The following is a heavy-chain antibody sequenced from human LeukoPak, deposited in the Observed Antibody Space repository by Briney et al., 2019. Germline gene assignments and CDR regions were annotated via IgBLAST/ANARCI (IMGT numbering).Heavy chain of an antibody. J-gene: IGHJ6*03. CDR2: ISYDGSNE. CDR3: ARYYYYYMDV. Sequence: PGGSLRLSCAASGFTFSSYVMHWVRQAPGKGLEWVAIISYDGSNEYYADSVKGRFTTSRDNSKNTLYLQMNSLRAADTAVYYCARYYYYYMDVWGKGTTVTVSS. V-gene: IGHV3-30*04. CDR1: GFTFSSYV.